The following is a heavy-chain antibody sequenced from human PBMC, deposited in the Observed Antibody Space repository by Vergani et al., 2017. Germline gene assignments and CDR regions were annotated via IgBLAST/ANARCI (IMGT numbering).Heavy chain of an antibody. J-gene: IGHJ6*02. D-gene: IGHD5-18*01. Sequence: EAYLVQSGGGLVTPGGSLRLSCAASGFNFPSFTMNWVRQAPGRGLEWISSISSSSSYIYYADSVKGRFTISRDNAKNSLYLQMNSLRAEDTAVYYCARIGYSYGVPKTENYYYYVGMDVWGQGTTVTVSS. CDR2: ISSSSSYI. V-gene: IGHV3-21*01. CDR1: GFNFPSFT. CDR3: ARIGYSYGVPKTENYYYYVGMDV.